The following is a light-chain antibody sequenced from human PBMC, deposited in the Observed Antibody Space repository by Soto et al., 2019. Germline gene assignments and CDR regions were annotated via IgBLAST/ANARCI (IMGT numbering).Light chain of an antibody. CDR1: QGISSY. J-gene: IGKJ1*01. CDR3: QQSYSTPQT. CDR2: AAS. Sequence: DIQLTQSPSFLSASEGDRVTITCRASQGISSYLAWYQQKPGKAPKLLMYAASTLQSGVPSRFSGSGSGTDFTLTISSLQPEDFATYYCQQSYSTPQTFGQGTKVDIK. V-gene: IGKV1-39*01.